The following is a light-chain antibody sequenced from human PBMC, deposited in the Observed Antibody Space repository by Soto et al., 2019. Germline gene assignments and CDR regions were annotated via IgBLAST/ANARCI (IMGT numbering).Light chain of an antibody. J-gene: IGLJ1*01. V-gene: IGLV2-14*01. CDR2: DVT. Sequence: QSVLTQPASLSGSPGQSITISCAAASSDDGGYNRVSWYQQHPGQAPKLMIYDVTNRPSGVSHRFSGSKSGNTASLTTSGLQAEDEAVYYCSSYSSARTLYVFGTGTKVTVL. CDR3: SSYSSARTLYV. CDR1: SSDDGGYNR.